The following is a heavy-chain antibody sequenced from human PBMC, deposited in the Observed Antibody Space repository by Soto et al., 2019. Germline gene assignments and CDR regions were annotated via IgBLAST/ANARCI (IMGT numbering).Heavy chain of an antibody. CDR3: ARGDAPKIVVTTYDARDV. CDR2: IIPVFGTA. V-gene: IGHV1-69*12. D-gene: IGHD4-17*01. Sequence: QVQLVQSGAEVKKPGSSVKVSCKASGGSLSNYGISWVRQAPGQGLEWMGGIIPVFGTANYAQKFQGRVTITADESKNIGYMDVTSLRSEHTAVFYCARGDAPKIVVTTYDARDVWGQGTTVTVSS. CDR1: GGSLSNYG. J-gene: IGHJ6*02.